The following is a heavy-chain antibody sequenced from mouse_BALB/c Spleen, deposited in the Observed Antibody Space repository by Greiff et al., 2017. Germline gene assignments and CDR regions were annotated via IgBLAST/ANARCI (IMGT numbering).Heavy chain of an antibody. CDR3: ARGDGYYWYFDV. V-gene: IGHV1-14*01. CDR1: GYTFTSYV. Sequence: EVQRVESGPELVKPGASVKMSCKASGYTFTSYVMHWVKQKPGQGLEWIGYINPYNDGTKYNEKFKGKATLTSDKSSSTAYMELSSLTSEDSAVYYCARGDGYYWYFDVWGAGTTVTVSS. CDR2: INPYNDGT. D-gene: IGHD2-3*01. J-gene: IGHJ1*01.